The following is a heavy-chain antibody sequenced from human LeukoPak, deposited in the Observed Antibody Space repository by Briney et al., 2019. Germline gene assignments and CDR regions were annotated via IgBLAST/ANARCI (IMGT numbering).Heavy chain of an antibody. CDR1: GFTFNNAW. Sequence: PGGSLRLSCAASGFTFNNAWMTWVRQVPGEGLEWVGRIKSKTDGGTTDYAAPVKGRFTISRDDSKNTLYLQMNSLKTEDTAVYYCTTEGLLWFGAMDVWGKGTTVTISS. CDR3: TTEGLLWFGAMDV. V-gene: IGHV3-15*01. J-gene: IGHJ6*04. CDR2: IKSKTDGGTT. D-gene: IGHD3-10*01.